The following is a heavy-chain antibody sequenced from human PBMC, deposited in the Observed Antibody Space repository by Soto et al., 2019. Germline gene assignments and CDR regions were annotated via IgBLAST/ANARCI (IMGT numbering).Heavy chain of an antibody. D-gene: IGHD6-13*01. V-gene: IGHV1-18*04. J-gene: IGHJ6*02. CDR1: GYIFSRYG. CDR3: AREAAAELNYYGLDV. Sequence: QVQLVQSGPEVRKPGASVKVSCKASGYIFSRYGISWVRQAPGQGLEWMAWISGYNGNTKFGERVQGRVNVTTDTSTSKAYMELRSLRSDDTAVYYCAREAAAELNYYGLDVWGQGTTVIVSS. CDR2: ISGYNGNT.